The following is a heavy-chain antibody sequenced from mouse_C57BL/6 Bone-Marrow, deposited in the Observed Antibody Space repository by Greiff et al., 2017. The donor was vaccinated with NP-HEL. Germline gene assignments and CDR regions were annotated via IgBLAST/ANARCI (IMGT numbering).Heavy chain of an antibody. J-gene: IGHJ4*01. CDR3: AGGTSFLAMDY. Sequence: KVEESGPGLVKPLQSLFLSCPTTGFPFTSGYYWILIRQSPGNLLEWMGYITPSGETFYNPSLQNPTSITRETSKNQFFLQLNSVTTEDTAMYYCAGGTSFLAMDYWGQGTSVTVSS. CDR2: ITPSGET. V-gene: IGHV12-3*01. CDR1: GFPFTSGYY.